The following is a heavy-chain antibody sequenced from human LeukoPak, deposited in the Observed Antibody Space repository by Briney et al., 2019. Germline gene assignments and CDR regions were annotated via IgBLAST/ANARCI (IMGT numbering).Heavy chain of an antibody. D-gene: IGHD3-22*01. CDR2: IKSKTDGGTT. J-gene: IGHJ3*02. Sequence: GGSLRLSCAASGFTFSNAWMSWVRQAPGKGLEWVGRIKSKTDGGTTDYAAPVKGRFTISRNDSKNTLYLQMNSLKTEDTAVYYCTTDPVVITAQDTFDIWGQGTMVTVSS. V-gene: IGHV3-15*01. CDR1: GFTFSNAW. CDR3: TTDPVVITAQDTFDI.